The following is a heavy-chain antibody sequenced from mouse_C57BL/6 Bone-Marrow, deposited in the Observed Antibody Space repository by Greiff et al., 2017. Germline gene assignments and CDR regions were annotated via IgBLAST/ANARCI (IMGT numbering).Heavy chain of an antibody. J-gene: IGHJ4*01. CDR2: IDPENGDT. V-gene: IGHV14-4*01. CDR3: TTFGDYAMDY. CDR1: GFNIKDDY. Sequence: EVQLQESGAELVRPGASVKLSCTASGFNIKDDYMHWVKQRPEQGLEWIGWIDPENGDTEYASKFQGKATITADTSSNTAYLQLSSRTSEDTAVYYCTTFGDYAMDYWGQGTSVTVSS.